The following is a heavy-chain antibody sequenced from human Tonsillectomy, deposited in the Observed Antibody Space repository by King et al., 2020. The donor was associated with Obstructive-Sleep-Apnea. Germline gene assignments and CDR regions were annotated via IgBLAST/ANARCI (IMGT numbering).Heavy chain of an antibody. CDR3: AREAYDSSGYWALLDY. CDR1: GGSISSYY. Sequence: VQLQESGPGLVKPSETLSLTCTVSGGSISSYYWCWIRQPPGKGLDWIGYVYYSGSTNYNPSLKSRVTISVDTPKKQFSLKLSSVTAADTAVYYCAREAYDSSGYWALLDYWGQGTLVTVSS. D-gene: IGHD3-22*01. V-gene: IGHV4-59*01. J-gene: IGHJ4*02. CDR2: VYYSGST.